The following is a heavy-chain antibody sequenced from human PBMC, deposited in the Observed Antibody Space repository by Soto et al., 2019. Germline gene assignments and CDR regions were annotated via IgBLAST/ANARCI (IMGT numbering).Heavy chain of an antibody. CDR3: ARGYYYDSSGYYQYYFDY. CDR2: IYYSGST. J-gene: IGHJ4*02. CDR1: GGSISSYY. V-gene: IGHV4-59*01. D-gene: IGHD3-22*01. Sequence: SETLSLTCTVSGGSISSYYWSWIRQPPGKGLEWIGYIYYSGSTNYNPSLKSRVTISVDTSKNQFSLKLSSVTAADTAVYYCARGYYYDSSGYYQYYFDYWGQGTLVTVSS.